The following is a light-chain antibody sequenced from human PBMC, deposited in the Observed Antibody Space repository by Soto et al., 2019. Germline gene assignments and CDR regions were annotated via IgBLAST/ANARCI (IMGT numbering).Light chain of an antibody. CDR3: QQRSNWPPYT. CDR1: QSVSRY. J-gene: IGKJ2*01. V-gene: IGKV3-11*01. CDR2: DAS. Sequence: EIVLPQSPATLSLSPGERATLSCRASQSVSRYLAWYQQKPGQAPRLLIYDASNRATGIPARFSGSGSGTDFTLTISSLEPEEFAVYYCQQRSNWPPYTFGQGTKLEIK.